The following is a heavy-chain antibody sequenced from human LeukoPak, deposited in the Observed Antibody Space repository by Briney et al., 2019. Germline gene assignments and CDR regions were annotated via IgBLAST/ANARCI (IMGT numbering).Heavy chain of an antibody. V-gene: IGHV3-7*03. Sequence: PGGSLRLSCAASGFIFSDYWMSWVRQAPGKGLEWVANIKQDGIEKYYVDSVRGRLTISRDNVKNSLFLQMNSLRAEDTAVYYCASGGCFDWRPLDYWGQGTLVTVSS. D-gene: IGHD3-9*01. J-gene: IGHJ4*02. CDR1: GFIFSDYW. CDR2: IKQDGIEK. CDR3: ASGGCFDWRPLDY.